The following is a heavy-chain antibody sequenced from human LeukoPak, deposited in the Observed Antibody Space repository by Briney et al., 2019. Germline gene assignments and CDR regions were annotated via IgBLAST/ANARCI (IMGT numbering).Heavy chain of an antibody. D-gene: IGHD4-23*01. Sequence: GGSLRLSCAASGFTFSSYAMSWVRQAPEKGLEWVSGISGSDGSTYYADSVKGRFTISRDNSKNTLYLQMNSLRAEDTAVYYCAKAGGNSPSDYYYYGMDVWGQGTTVTVSS. V-gene: IGHV3-23*01. J-gene: IGHJ6*02. CDR2: ISGSDGST. CDR3: AKAGGNSPSDYYYYGMDV. CDR1: GFTFSSYA.